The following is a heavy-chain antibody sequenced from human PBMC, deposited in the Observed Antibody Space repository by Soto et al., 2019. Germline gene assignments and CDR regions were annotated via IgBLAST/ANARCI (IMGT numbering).Heavy chain of an antibody. CDR2: IYYSGST. D-gene: IGHD1-26*01. CDR3: ARALTKRYRGSPPPPARYFQH. V-gene: IGHV4-39*01. CDR1: GGSISSSSYY. Sequence: PSETLSLTCTVSGGSISSSSYYWGWIRQPPGKGLEWIGSIYYSGSTYYNPSLKSRVTISVDTSKNQFSLKLSSVTAADTAVYSCARALTKRYRGSPPPPARYFQHWGQGTRVPVSS. J-gene: IGHJ1*01.